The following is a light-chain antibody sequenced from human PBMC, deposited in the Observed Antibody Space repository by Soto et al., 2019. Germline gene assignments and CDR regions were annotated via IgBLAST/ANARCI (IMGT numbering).Light chain of an antibody. V-gene: IGLV1-40*01. Sequence: QSVLTQPPSVSGAPGQRVTISCTGSSSNIGAAYYVHWYQQLPGTAPKLLIYGNSNRPSGVPDRFSGSKSGTSASLAITGLQAEDEAAYYCQSSYTSLSVSVFGGGTKLTVL. CDR2: GNS. CDR1: SSNIGAAYY. CDR3: QSSYTSLSVSV. J-gene: IGLJ3*02.